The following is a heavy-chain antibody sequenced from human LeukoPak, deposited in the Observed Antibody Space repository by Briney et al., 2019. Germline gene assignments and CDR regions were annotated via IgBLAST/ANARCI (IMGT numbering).Heavy chain of an antibody. Sequence: SETLSLTCTVSGGSISSGSYYWSWIRQPAGKGLEWIGRIYTSGSTNYNPSLKSRVTISVDTSKNQFSLKLSSVTAADTAVYYCARLSSALDAFDIWGQGTMVTVSS. J-gene: IGHJ3*02. V-gene: IGHV4-61*02. CDR2: IYTSGST. CDR3: ARLSSALDAFDI. CDR1: GGSISSGSYY. D-gene: IGHD2/OR15-2a*01.